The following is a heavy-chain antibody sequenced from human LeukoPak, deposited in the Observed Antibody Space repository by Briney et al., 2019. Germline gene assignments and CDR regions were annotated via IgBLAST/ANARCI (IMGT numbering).Heavy chain of an antibody. CDR1: GGSFSGYY. J-gene: IGHJ4*02. Sequence: KPSETLSLTCAVYGGSFSGYYWSWIRQPPGKGLEWIGEINHSGSTNYKPSLKSRVTISVDTSKNQFSLKLSSETAADTAVYYCARGRGPYCSGGSCYHYFDYWGQGTLVTVSS. CDR3: ARGRGPYCSGGSCYHYFDY. CDR2: INHSGST. V-gene: IGHV4-34*01. D-gene: IGHD2-15*01.